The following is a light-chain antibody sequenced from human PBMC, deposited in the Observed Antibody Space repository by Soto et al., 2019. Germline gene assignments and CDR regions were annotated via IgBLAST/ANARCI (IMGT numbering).Light chain of an antibody. CDR3: QQFNSAPWT. Sequence: DIQMTQSPSTLSASVGDRVTITCRSSQSISNWLDWYQQKPVKAPKLLIYKASSLESGVPSRFSGSGSGTEFTLTISSLQPDDFATYYCQQFNSAPWTFGQGTKVEIK. J-gene: IGKJ1*01. CDR1: QSISNW. CDR2: KAS. V-gene: IGKV1-5*03.